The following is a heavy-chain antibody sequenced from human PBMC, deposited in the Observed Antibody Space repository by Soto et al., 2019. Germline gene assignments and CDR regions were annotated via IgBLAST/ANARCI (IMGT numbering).Heavy chain of an antibody. Sequence: SETLSLTCTVSGGTISSYYWSWIRQPPGKGLEWIGYNDYSGSTNYNPSLKSRVTISVDTSKNQFSLKLSSVTAADTAVYYCARDSSIYSYGYRGGLRLDYYYYMDVWGKGTTVTVSS. CDR2: NDYSGST. D-gene: IGHD5-18*01. V-gene: IGHV4-59*01. J-gene: IGHJ6*03. CDR1: GGTISSYY. CDR3: ARDSSIYSYGYRGGLRLDYYYYMDV.